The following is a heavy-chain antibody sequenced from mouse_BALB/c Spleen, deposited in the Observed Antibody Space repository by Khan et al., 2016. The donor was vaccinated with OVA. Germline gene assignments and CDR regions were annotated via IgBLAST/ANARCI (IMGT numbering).Heavy chain of an antibody. CDR3: TRDRIDY. CDR2: INPTSGYT. V-gene: IGHV1-7*01. Sequence: QVQLQQSGAERAKPGASVKMSCKASGYTFTTYWMHWVKQRPGQGLEWIGYINPTSGYTDYNEKFKDRATLSADKSSSTANMQLRSLTSEDSAVYYCTRDRIDYWGQGTTLTVSS. CDR1: GYTFTTYW. J-gene: IGHJ2*01.